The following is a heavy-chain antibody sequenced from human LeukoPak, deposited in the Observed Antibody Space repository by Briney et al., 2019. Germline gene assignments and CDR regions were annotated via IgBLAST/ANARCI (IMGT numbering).Heavy chain of an antibody. J-gene: IGHJ4*02. D-gene: IGHD6-6*01. Sequence: GGSLRLSCVVSGFSFGSYPMSWVRQAPGKGLEWVSVISETGGVTHYADSMKGRFTISRDNIKNTLNLQMNSLRAEDTAIYYCARDSSHYLGSSDYWGQGTLVTVSS. V-gene: IGHV3-23*01. CDR2: ISETGGVT. CDR3: ARDSSHYLGSSDY. CDR1: GFSFGSYP.